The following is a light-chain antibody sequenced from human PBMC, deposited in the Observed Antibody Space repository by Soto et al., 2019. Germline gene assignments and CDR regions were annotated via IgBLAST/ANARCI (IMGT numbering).Light chain of an antibody. V-gene: IGKV1-27*01. Sequence: SSLSASIGDRVTITCQASQGISNYLAWYRQIPGKVPKLLIYAASTLQSGVPSRFSGSGSGTDFTLTISSLQAEDVVPYYCQDSDCALLTFGGGSNVDI. CDR2: AAS. J-gene: IGKJ4*01. CDR3: QDSDCALLT. CDR1: QGISNY.